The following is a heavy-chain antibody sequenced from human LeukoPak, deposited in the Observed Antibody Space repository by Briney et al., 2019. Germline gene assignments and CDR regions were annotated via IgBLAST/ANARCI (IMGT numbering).Heavy chain of an antibody. Sequence: GGSLRLSCAASGFTFSSYWMHWVRQGPGKGLVWVSRISTDGSSTTYADSVKGRFTISRDNAKNTLYLQMNGLRAEDTAVYYCARGGTYSNGPDYWGQGTLVTVSS. CDR2: ISTDGSST. J-gene: IGHJ4*02. CDR1: GFTFSSYW. D-gene: IGHD3-22*01. CDR3: ARGGTYSNGPDY. V-gene: IGHV3-74*01.